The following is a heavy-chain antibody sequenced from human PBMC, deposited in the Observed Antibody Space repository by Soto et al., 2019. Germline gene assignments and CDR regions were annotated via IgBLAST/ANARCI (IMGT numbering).Heavy chain of an antibody. Sequence: ASVKVSCKASGYTFTSYGIRWVLQAPGQGLEWMGWISAYNGNTNYAQKLQGRVTMTTDTSTSTAYMELRSLRSDDTAVYYCAKTYYYDSSGYSPLDYWGQGTLVTVSS. D-gene: IGHD3-22*01. CDR1: GYTFTSYG. CDR3: AKTYYYDSSGYSPLDY. V-gene: IGHV1-18*01. CDR2: ISAYNGNT. J-gene: IGHJ4*02.